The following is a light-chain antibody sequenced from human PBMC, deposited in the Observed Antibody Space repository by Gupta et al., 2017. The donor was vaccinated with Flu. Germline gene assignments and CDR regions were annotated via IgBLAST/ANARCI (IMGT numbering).Light chain of an antibody. CDR1: QTVSTK. Sequence: GETVTLTCRASQTVSTKVAWYQQKSGQAPRLLIQGAYTRASGVSDRFTGSGSGTEFSLTINSLQSEEFAVYYCQQYNDWHPLTFGGGTEVQ. CDR3: QQYNDWHPLT. V-gene: IGKV3-15*01. CDR2: GAY. J-gene: IGKJ4*01.